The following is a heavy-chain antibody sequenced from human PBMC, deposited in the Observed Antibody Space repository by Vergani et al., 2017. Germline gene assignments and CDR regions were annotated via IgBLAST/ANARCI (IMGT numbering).Heavy chain of an antibody. Sequence: QVQLVQSGAEVKKPGSSVKVSCKASGGTFSSYAISWVRQAPGQGLEWMGGIIPIFGTANYAQKFQGRVTITADKSTSTAYMELSSLRAEDTAVYYCAKEGSITIFGVVEDYMDVWGKGTTVTVSS. J-gene: IGHJ6*03. CDR2: IIPIFGTA. CDR3: AKEGSITIFGVVEDYMDV. CDR1: GGTFSSYA. V-gene: IGHV1-69*06. D-gene: IGHD3-3*01.